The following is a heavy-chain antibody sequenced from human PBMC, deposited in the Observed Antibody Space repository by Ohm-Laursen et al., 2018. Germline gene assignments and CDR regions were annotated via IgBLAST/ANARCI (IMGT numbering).Heavy chain of an antibody. CDR2: ISATGGST. CDR3: AVYGSGSSLYYYYYGMDV. D-gene: IGHD3-10*01. CDR1: GFTFSKYA. V-gene: IGHV3-23*01. Sequence: SLRLSCSASGFTFSKYAMNWVRQAPGKGLQWVSSISATGGSTYHADSVKGRFTISRDNAKNSLYLQMNSLRAEDTAVYYCAVYGSGSSLYYYYYGMDVWGQGTMVTVSS. J-gene: IGHJ6*02.